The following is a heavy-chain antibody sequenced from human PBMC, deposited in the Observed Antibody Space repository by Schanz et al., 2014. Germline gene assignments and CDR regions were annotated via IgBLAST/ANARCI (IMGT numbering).Heavy chain of an antibody. V-gene: IGHV3-23*04. J-gene: IGHJ3*02. CDR1: GFTFSNYV. CDR3: AKVGPYSGSLGAFDI. Sequence: EVVLVESGGASVQPGGSLRLSCAASGFTFSNYVMDWVRQAPGKGLEWVSAITDSGGSTYYADSVKGRFTISRDNSKNTLYLQMNSLRAEDSAVYYCAKVGPYSGSLGAFDIWGQGTMVTVSS. D-gene: IGHD1-26*01. CDR2: ITDSGGST.